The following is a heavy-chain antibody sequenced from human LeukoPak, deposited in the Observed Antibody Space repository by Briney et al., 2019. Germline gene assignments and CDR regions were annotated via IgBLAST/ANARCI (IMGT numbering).Heavy chain of an antibody. CDR2: INAGNGNT. CDR3: GRVYGAAGRYYFDY. Sequence: ASVKVSCKASGYTFTSYAMHWVRQAPGQRLEWMGWINAGNGNTKYSQKFQGRVTITRDTSASTAYMELSSLRSEDTAEYYCGRVYGAAGRYYFDYWGQGTLVTVSS. J-gene: IGHJ4*02. D-gene: IGHD6-13*01. V-gene: IGHV1-3*01. CDR1: GYTFTSYA.